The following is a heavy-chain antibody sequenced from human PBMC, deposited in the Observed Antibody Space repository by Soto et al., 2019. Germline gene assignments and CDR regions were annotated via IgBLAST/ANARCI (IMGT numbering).Heavy chain of an antibody. V-gene: IGHV4-39*01. CDR1: GGSISSSSYY. CDR3: ARSLYSSGWYTVVRENWFDP. Sequence: SETLSLTCTVSGGSISSSSYYWGWIRQPPGKGLEWIGSIYYSGSTYYNPSLKSRVTISVDTSKNQFSLKLSSVTAADTAVYYCARSLYSSGWYTVVRENWFDPWGQGTLVTVSS. CDR2: IYYSGST. D-gene: IGHD6-19*01. J-gene: IGHJ5*02.